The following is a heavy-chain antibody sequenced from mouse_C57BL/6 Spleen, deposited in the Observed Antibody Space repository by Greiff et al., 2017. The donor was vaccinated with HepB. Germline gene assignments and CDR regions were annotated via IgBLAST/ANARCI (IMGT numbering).Heavy chain of an antibody. CDR2: IHPNSGST. J-gene: IGHJ4*01. CDR1: GYTFTSYW. CDR3: ARPFYYPYYYAMDY. V-gene: IGHV1-64*01. D-gene: IGHD2-1*01. Sequence: QVQLQQPGAELVKPGASVKLSCKASGYTFTSYWMHWVKQWPGQGLEWIGMIHPNSGSTNYNEKFKSKATLTVDKSSSTAYMQLSSLTSEDSAVYYCARPFYYPYYYAMDYWGQGTSVTVSS.